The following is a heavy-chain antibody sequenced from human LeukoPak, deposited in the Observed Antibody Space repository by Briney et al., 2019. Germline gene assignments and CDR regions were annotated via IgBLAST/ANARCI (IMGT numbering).Heavy chain of an antibody. CDR1: GSSFTSYW. CDR2: IYPGDSDT. Sequence: GESLKISCKGSGSSFTSYWTGWVRQMPGKGLEWMGIIYPGDSDTRYSPSFQGQVTISADKSISTAYLQWSSLKASDTAMYYCARPSGSYYLGRDAFDIWGQGTMVTVSS. J-gene: IGHJ3*02. CDR3: ARPSGSYYLGRDAFDI. D-gene: IGHD1-26*01. V-gene: IGHV5-51*01.